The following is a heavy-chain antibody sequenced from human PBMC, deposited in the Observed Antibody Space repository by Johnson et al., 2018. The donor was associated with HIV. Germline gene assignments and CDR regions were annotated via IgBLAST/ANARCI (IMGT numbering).Heavy chain of an antibody. Sequence: QVQLVESGGGVVQPGRSLRLSCAASGFTFSDYGMHWVRQAPGKGLEWVAATWFDGSKKYYSDSVKGRFTISRDNSRNTLYLQMNNLGADDTGVYYCARARAGDAFDIWGQGTMVTVSS. CDR1: GFTFSDYG. CDR3: ARARAGDAFDI. D-gene: IGHD6-13*01. J-gene: IGHJ3*02. CDR2: TWFDGSKK. V-gene: IGHV3-33*01.